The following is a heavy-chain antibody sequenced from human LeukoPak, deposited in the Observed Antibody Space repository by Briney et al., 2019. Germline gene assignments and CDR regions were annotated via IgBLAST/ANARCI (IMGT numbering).Heavy chain of an antibody. V-gene: IGHV3-7*01. CDR3: ARDGSSFDY. CDR2: INKDGSKI. D-gene: IGHD2-15*01. Sequence: GGSLRLSCAASGFTFSDYWMSWVRQTPGKGLEWVANINKDGSKIYYVDSVKGRFTISRDNAKNSLFLQMDSLRAEDTAIYYCARDGSSFDYWGQGMQVTVSS. J-gene: IGHJ4*02. CDR1: GFTFSDYW.